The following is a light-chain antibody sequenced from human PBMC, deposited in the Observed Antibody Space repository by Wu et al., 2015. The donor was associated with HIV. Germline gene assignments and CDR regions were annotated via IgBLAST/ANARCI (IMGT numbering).Light chain of an antibody. J-gene: IGKJ1*01. Sequence: EIVMTQSPATLSVSLGKRATLSCRASQSVSSNLAWYQQKPGQAPRLLIYGASTRATGIPARFSGSGSVTEFTLTISSMQSEDFAVYYCQQYDKWPPWTFGQGTKVGNQT. CDR2: GAS. CDR1: QSVSSN. CDR3: QQYDKWPPWT. V-gene: IGKV3-15*01.